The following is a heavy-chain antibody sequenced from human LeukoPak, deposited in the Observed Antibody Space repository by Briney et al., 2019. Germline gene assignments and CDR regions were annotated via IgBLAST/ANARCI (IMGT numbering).Heavy chain of an antibody. J-gene: IGHJ3*02. V-gene: IGHV3-11*04. D-gene: IGHD5-24*01. CDR3: TRDPSEMARSASDAFDI. CDR1: GFTFSDYY. CDR2: ISSSGSTI. Sequence: GGSLRLSCAASGFTFSDYYMSWIRQAPGKGLEWVSYISSSGSTIYYADSVKGRFTISRDNAKNSLYLQMNSLRAEDTAVYYCTRDPSEMARSASDAFDIWGQGTMVTVSS.